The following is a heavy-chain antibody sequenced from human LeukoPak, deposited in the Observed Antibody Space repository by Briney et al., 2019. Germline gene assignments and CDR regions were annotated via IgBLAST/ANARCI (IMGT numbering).Heavy chain of an antibody. CDR1: GFTFGTYW. CDR3: ARDKAEYSGRYHLYCGMDV. CDR2: IKQDGSEK. Sequence: GGSLRLSCAASGFTFGTYWMSWVRQAPGKGLKWVANIKQDGSEKYYVDSVKGRFTISRDNAKNSLYLQMNSLRAEDTAVYYCARDKAEYSGRYHLYCGMDVWGQGTTVTVSS. V-gene: IGHV3-7*01. D-gene: IGHD1-26*01. J-gene: IGHJ6*02.